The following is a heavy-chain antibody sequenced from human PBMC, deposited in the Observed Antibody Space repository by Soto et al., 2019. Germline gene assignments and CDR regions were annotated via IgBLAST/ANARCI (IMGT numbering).Heavy chain of an antibody. Sequence: SETLSLTCTVSGGSISSGGYYWSWIRQHPGKGLEWIGYIYYSGSTYYNPSLKSRVTISVDTSKSQFSLKLSSVTAADTAVYYCAREFVNYYDSSGHLQSNWFDPWGQGTLVTVSS. CDR2: IYYSGST. CDR3: AREFVNYYDSSGHLQSNWFDP. J-gene: IGHJ5*02. CDR1: GGSISSGGYY. D-gene: IGHD3-22*01. V-gene: IGHV4-31*03.